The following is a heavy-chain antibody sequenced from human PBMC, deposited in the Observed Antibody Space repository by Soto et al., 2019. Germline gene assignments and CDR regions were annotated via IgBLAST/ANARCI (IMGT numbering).Heavy chain of an antibody. D-gene: IGHD6-13*01. CDR3: AKDKEGAAGTHLGAFDI. CDR2: ISWNSGSI. CDR1: GFTFDYYA. Sequence: GGSLRLSCAASGFTFDYYAMHWVRQSPGKGLEWVSGISWNSGSIGYADSVKGRFTISRDNAKNSLYLQMNSLRAEDTALYYCAKDKEGAAGTHLGAFDIWGQGTMVTVSS. V-gene: IGHV3-9*01. J-gene: IGHJ3*02.